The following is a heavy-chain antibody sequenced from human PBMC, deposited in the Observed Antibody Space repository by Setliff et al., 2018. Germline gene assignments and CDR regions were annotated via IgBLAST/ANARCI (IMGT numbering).Heavy chain of an antibody. Sequence: ASVKVSCKASGYTFTGYYMHWVRQAPGQGLEWMGWINPNSGGTNYAQKFQGRVTMTRDTSISTAYMELSRLRSDDTAVYYCARVRGLGSMVRGVDYWGQGTLVTVSS. J-gene: IGHJ4*02. CDR2: INPNSGGT. V-gene: IGHV1-2*02. D-gene: IGHD3-10*01. CDR1: GYTFTGYY. CDR3: ARVRGLGSMVRGVDY.